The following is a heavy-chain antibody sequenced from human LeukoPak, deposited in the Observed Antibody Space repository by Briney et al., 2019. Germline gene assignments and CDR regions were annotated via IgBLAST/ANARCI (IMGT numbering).Heavy chain of an antibody. J-gene: IGHJ6*03. Sequence: SGGSLRLSCAASGFTFSNAGMNWVRQAPGKGLEWVGRIKTKSEGGTTDYAAPAKGRFTISRDDSKNALFLQMDSLKSDDTAMYYCTTEFKELGSFFYFYYMDVWGTGTTVTISS. CDR1: GFTFSNAG. CDR2: IKTKSEGGTT. CDR3: TTEFKELGSFFYFYYMDV. D-gene: IGHD3-10*01. V-gene: IGHV3-15*01.